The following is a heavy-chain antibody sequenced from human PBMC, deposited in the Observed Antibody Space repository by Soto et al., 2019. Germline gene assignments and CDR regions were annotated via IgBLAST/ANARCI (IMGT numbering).Heavy chain of an antibody. J-gene: IGHJ3*02. V-gene: IGHV3-23*01. CDR3: AKDLLRYFDWLRGERAFDI. D-gene: IGHD3-9*01. CDR1: GFTFSSYA. Sequence: EVQLLESGGGLVQPGGSLRLSCAASGFTFSSYAMSWVRQAPGKGLEWVSAISGSGGSTYYADSVKGRFTISRDNSKNTLYLQMNSLRAEDTAVYYCAKDLLRYFDWLRGERAFDIWGQGTMVTVSS. CDR2: ISGSGGST.